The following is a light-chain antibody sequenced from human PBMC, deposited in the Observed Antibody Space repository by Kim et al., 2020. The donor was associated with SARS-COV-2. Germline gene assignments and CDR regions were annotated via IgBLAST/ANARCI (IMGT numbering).Light chain of an antibody. CDR2: TAS. Sequence: SPGERATLSCRASQTITNRYLAWYQQKPGQAPRLLIYTASSRATGIPDRFSGSGSGTDFTLTISRLEPEDFAVYYCQQYSSSPRTFGQGTKVEIK. J-gene: IGKJ1*01. CDR1: QTITNRY. V-gene: IGKV3-20*01. CDR3: QQYSSSPRT.